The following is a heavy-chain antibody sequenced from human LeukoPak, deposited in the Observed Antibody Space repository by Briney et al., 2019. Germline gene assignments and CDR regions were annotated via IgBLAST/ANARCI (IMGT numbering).Heavy chain of an antibody. CDR2: IKLDGSEK. J-gene: IGHJ3*02. V-gene: IGHV3-7*01. Sequence: GGSLRLSCAASGSTFSNYWMTWVRQAPGKGLEWVANIKLDGSEKYYVDSVKGRFTISRDNAKNSLYLQMNSLRAEDTAVYYCARDTRWLDAFDIWGQGTMVTVSS. CDR1: GSTFSNYW. D-gene: IGHD3-22*01. CDR3: ARDTRWLDAFDI.